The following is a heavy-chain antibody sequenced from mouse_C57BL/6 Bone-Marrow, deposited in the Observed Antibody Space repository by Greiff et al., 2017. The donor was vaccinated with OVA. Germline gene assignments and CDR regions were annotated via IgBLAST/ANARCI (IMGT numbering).Heavy chain of an antibody. J-gene: IGHJ2*01. D-gene: IGHD1-1*01. CDR3: ARSDYGSSPYFDY. CDR1: GYTFTDYY. CDR2: IYPGSGNT. Sequence: QVQLKESGAELVRPGASVKLSCKASGYTFTDYYINWVKQRPGQGLEWIARIYPGSGNTYYNEKFKGKATLTAEKSSSTAYMQLSSLTSEDSAVYFCARSDYGSSPYFDYWGQGTTLTVSS. V-gene: IGHV1-76*01.